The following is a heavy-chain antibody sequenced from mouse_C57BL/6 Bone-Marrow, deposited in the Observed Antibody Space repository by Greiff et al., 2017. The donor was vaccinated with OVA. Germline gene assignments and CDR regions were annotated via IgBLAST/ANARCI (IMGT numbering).Heavy chain of an antibody. CDR1: GFNITDYY. CDR3: ADDYDAYAMDY. D-gene: IGHD2-4*01. Sequence: VQLQQSGAELVQPGASVKLSCTASGFNITDYYMHWVKQRTEQGLEWIGRIDPEDGETKYAPKFQGKATIAADSSSNTAYLQLSSLTSEDTAVYYCADDYDAYAMDYWGQGTSVTVSS. J-gene: IGHJ4*01. CDR2: IDPEDGET. V-gene: IGHV14-2*01.